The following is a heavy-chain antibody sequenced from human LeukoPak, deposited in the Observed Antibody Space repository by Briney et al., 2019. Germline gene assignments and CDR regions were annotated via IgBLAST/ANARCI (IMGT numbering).Heavy chain of an antibody. CDR2: INHSGST. D-gene: IGHD3-9*01. V-gene: IGHV4-34*01. CDR1: GGSFSGYY. Sequence: SETLSLTCAVYGGSFSGYYWSWIRQPPGKGLEWIGEINHSGSTNYNPSLKSRVTISVDTPKNQFSLKLSSVTAADTAVYYCARDLLRYYNWFDPWGQGTLVTVSS. CDR3: ARDLLRYYNWFDP. J-gene: IGHJ5*02.